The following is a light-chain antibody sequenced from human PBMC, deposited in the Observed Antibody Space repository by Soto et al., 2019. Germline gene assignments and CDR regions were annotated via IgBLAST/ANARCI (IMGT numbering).Light chain of an antibody. CDR3: QQYDRSHLT. J-gene: IGKJ4*01. Sequence: EVVLTQSPGTLSLSPGERATLSCRASQSVSRSYLAWYQQIPGQAPRLLIYAVSNRAPGIPDRFSGSGSGTDFTLTISRLEPADFAVYYCQQYDRSHLTFGGGTKVELK. CDR2: AVS. CDR1: QSVSRSY. V-gene: IGKV3-20*01.